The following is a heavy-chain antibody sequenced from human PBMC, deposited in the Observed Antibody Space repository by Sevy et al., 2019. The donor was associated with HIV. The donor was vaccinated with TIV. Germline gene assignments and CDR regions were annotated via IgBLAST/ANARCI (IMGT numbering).Heavy chain of an antibody. D-gene: IGHD1-26*01. CDR2: ISSSGDHI. Sequence: GGSLRLSCAASGFTFNAYSMNWVRQAPGKGLEWVSSISSSGDHIYYADSVKGRFTVSRDNAKNSLYLQINSLRVEDTAGYYCASFSGSYWGQGTLVTVSS. J-gene: IGHJ4*02. CDR1: GFTFNAYS. V-gene: IGHV3-21*01. CDR3: ASFSGSY.